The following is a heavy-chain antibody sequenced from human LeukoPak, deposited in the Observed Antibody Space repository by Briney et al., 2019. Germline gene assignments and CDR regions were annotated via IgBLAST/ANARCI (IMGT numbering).Heavy chain of an antibody. CDR2: IYYSGST. Sequence: NPSETLSLTCTVSGGSISSSSYYWGWIRQPPGKGLEWIGSIYYSGSTYYNPSLKSRVTISVDTFKNQFSLKLSSVTAADTAVYYCARYLYYYDSSGGFDPWGQGTLVTVSS. D-gene: IGHD3-22*01. CDR3: ARYLYYYDSSGGFDP. J-gene: IGHJ5*02. CDR1: GGSISSSSYY. V-gene: IGHV4-39*01.